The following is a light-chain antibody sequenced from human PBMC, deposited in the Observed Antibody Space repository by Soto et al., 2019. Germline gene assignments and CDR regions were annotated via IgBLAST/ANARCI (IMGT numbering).Light chain of an antibody. CDR1: SSDVGGHNY. CDR2: DVS. CDR3: SSYTSSSTLV. V-gene: IGLV2-14*01. Sequence: QSALTQPASVSGSPGQWITISCPGTSSDVGGHNYVSWYQQHPGKAPKLMIYDVSNRPSGVSNRFSGSKSGNAASPTISGLQAEDEADYYCSSYTSSSTLVFGGGTKLTVL. J-gene: IGLJ2*01.